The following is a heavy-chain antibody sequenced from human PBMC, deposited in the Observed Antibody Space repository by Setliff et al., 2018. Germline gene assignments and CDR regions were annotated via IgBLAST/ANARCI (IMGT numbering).Heavy chain of an antibody. CDR2: IQQDGSDK. CDR3: ARGGYSYGY. CDR1: GFTFSTYW. Sequence: PGGSLRLSCAASGFTFSTYWMSWVRQAPGKGLGWVANIQQDGSDKYYVDSVKGRFTISRDNAKNSLYLQMNNLRAEDTAVYYCARGGYSYGYWGQGTLVTVSS. J-gene: IGHJ4*02. D-gene: IGHD5-18*01. V-gene: IGHV3-7*04.